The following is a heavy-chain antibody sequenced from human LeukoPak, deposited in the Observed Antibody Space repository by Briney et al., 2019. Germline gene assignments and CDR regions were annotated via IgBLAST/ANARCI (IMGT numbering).Heavy chain of an antibody. CDR3: AKDQITMVRGVIIGLDY. D-gene: IGHD3-10*01. CDR2: ILNDGSQE. V-gene: IGHV3-33*06. CDR1: GFTFSSYG. J-gene: IGHJ4*02. Sequence: SGGSLRLSCAASGFTFSSYGMHWVRQAPGKGLEWVAVILNDGSQEKYADSVKGRFTISRDNSKNTLYLQMNSLRAEDTAVYYCAKDQITMVRGVIIGLDYWGQGTLVTVSS.